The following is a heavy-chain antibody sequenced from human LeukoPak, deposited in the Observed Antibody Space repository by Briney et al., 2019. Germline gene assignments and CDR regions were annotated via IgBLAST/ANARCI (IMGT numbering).Heavy chain of an antibody. CDR2: INTDGSST. J-gene: IGHJ6*04. V-gene: IGHV3-74*01. CDR3: AELGITMIGGV. Sequence: SGGSLRLSCAASGFTFSSYWMHWVRQAPGKGLVWVSRINTDGSSTNYATSVKGRFTISRDNAKNSLYLQMNSLRAEDTAVYYCAELGITMIGGVWGKGTTVTISS. CDR1: GFTFSSYW. D-gene: IGHD3-10*02.